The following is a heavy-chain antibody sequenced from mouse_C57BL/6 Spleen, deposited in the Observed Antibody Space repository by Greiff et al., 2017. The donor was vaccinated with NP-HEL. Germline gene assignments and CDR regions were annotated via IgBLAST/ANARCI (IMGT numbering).Heavy chain of an antibody. J-gene: IGHJ3*01. Sequence: VQLKQSGPELVKPGASVKMSCKASGYTFTDYNMHWVKQSHGKSLEWIGYINPNNGGTSYNQKFKGKATLTVNKSSSTAYMELRSLTSEDSAVYYCARDYGSTWFAYWGQGTLVTVSA. CDR3: ARDYGSTWFAY. D-gene: IGHD1-1*01. V-gene: IGHV1-22*01. CDR2: INPNNGGT. CDR1: GYTFTDYN.